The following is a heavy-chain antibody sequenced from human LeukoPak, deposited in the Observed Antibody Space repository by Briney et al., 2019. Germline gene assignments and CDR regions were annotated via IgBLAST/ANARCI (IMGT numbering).Heavy chain of an antibody. CDR1: GFTFSNYG. D-gene: IGHD6-25*01. CDR3: AEEPNAYSSGWYFQD. J-gene: IGHJ1*01. V-gene: IGHV3-30*18. Sequence: PGRSLRLSCAASGFTFSNYGMQWVRQAPGKGPEWVAVVAHDGSVTFYADSVKGRFTISRDNSKNTVDLQMYSLRAEDTAVYYCAEEPNAYSSGWYFQDWGQGTLVTVSS. CDR2: VAHDGSVT.